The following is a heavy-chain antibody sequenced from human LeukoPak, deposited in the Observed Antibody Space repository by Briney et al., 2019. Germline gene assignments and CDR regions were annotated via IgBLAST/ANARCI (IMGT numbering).Heavy chain of an antibody. CDR3: ARALRGTVTTPYYYYMDV. CDR2: INPSGGST. J-gene: IGHJ6*03. D-gene: IGHD4-17*01. V-gene: IGHV1-46*01. CDR1: GYTFTSYY. Sequence: ASVKVSCKASGYTFTSYYMHWVRQAPGQGLEWMGIINPSGGSTSYAQKFQGRVTMTRDMSTSTVYMELSSLRSEDTAVYYCARALRGTVTTPYYYYMDVWGKGTTVTVSS.